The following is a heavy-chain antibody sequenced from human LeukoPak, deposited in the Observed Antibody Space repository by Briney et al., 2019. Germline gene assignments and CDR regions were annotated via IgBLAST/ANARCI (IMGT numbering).Heavy chain of an antibody. V-gene: IGHV1-69*13. CDR2: IIPIFGAA. J-gene: IGHJ4*02. D-gene: IGHD2-21*02. Sequence: SVKVSCKASGGTFSSYAISWVRQAPGQGLEWMGGIIPIFGAANYAQKFQGRVTITADESTSTAYMELSSLRSEDTAVYYCARDYVGDSRTYFDYWGQGTLVTVSS. CDR1: GGTFSSYA. CDR3: ARDYVGDSRTYFDY.